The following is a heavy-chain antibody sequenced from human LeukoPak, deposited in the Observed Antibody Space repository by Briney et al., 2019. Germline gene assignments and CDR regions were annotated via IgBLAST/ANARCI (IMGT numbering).Heavy chain of an antibody. D-gene: IGHD1-26*01. CDR2: IYYSGST. CDR1: GGSMSSGGYY. Sequence: PSETLSLTCTVSGGSMSSGGYYWSWIRQHPGKGLEWIGYIYYSGSTYYNPSLKSRVTISVDTSKNQFSLKLSSVTAADTAVYYCARASYSGSYCDYWGQGTLVTVSS. J-gene: IGHJ4*02. V-gene: IGHV4-31*03. CDR3: ARASYSGSYCDY.